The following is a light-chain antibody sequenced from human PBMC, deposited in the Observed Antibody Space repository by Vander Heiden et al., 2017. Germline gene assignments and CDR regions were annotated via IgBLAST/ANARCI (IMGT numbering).Light chain of an antibody. J-gene: IGLJ2*01. CDR2: DDK. CDR3: QVWVSSSDRVV. V-gene: IGLV3-21*02. CDR1: NIGSKS. Sequence: SYLLTLPPSVSVAPGQTARITRGGNNIGSKSVHWYQQKPGQAPFLVCYDDKDRASGIPERFSGSKAGNTATLTISRVEAGDEADYYCQVWVSSSDRVVFGGGTKLTVL.